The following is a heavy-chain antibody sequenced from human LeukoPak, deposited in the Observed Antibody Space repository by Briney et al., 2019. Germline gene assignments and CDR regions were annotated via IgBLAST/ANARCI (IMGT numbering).Heavy chain of an antibody. V-gene: IGHV3-66*02. D-gene: IGHD2-8*01. Sequence: GGSLRLSCAASGFTVSSNYMSWVRQAPGKGLEWVSVIYSGGSTYYADSVKGRFTISRDNSKNTLYLQMNSLRAEDTAVYYCARDRQMVYATFDYWGQGTLVTVSS. J-gene: IGHJ4*02. CDR2: IYSGGST. CDR1: GFTVSSNY. CDR3: ARDRQMVYATFDY.